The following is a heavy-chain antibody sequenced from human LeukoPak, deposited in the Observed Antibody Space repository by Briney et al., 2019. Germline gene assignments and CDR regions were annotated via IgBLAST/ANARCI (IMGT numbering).Heavy chain of an antibody. J-gene: IGHJ4*02. D-gene: IGHD3-22*01. CDR2: INSDGSST. CDR3: ASDGKFIKGYYYDSRGVDY. Sequence: GGSLRLSCAASGFTFSSYWMHWVRQAPGKGLVWVSRINSDGSSTSYADSVKGRFTISRDNAKNTLYLQMNSLRAEDTAVYYCASDGKFIKGYYYDSRGVDYWGQGTLVTVSS. V-gene: IGHV3-74*01. CDR1: GFTFSSYW.